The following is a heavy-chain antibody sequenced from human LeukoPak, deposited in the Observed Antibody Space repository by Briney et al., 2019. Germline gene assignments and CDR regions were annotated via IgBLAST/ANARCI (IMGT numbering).Heavy chain of an antibody. CDR1: GGSISSYY. V-gene: IGHV4-59*01. CDR3: ARGGRGPDAFDI. J-gene: IGHJ3*02. CDR2: IYYSGST. Sequence: PSETLSLTCTVSGGSISSYYWSWIRQPPGKGLEWIGYIYYSGSTNYNPSLKSRVTISVDTSKNQFSPKLSSVTAADTAVYYCARGGRGPDAFDIWGQGTMVTVSS. D-gene: IGHD3-10*01.